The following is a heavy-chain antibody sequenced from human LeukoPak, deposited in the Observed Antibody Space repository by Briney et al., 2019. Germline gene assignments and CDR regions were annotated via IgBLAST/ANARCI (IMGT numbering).Heavy chain of an antibody. V-gene: IGHV3-13*05. CDR1: GFTFSSYD. CDR3: ARSNRGTDAFDI. CDR2: IGTAGDP. Sequence: GGSLTLSCAPSGFTFSSYDMHWVRQATGKGLEWVSAIGTAGDPYYPGSVKGRFTISRENAKNSLYLQMNSLRAGDTAVYYCARSNRGTDAFDIWGQGTMVIVSS. D-gene: IGHD1-1*01. J-gene: IGHJ3*02.